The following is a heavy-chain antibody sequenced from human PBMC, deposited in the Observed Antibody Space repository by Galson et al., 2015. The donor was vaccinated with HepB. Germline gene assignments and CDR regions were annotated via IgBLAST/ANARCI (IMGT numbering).Heavy chain of an antibody. CDR2: VSHDGSYN. D-gene: IGHD1-14*01. V-gene: IGHV3-30*18. CDR1: GFTFSNYG. J-gene: IGHJ4*02. CDR3: AKDPAGRFVVTYRDYYFDD. Sequence: SLRLSCAASGFTFSNYGMHWVRQAPGKGLEWVALVSHDGSYNSYAASLKGRFTSFRDNSKGTLYLQMNSLRPEDTAVYYCAKDPAGRFVVTYRDYYFDDWGQGTLVTVSS.